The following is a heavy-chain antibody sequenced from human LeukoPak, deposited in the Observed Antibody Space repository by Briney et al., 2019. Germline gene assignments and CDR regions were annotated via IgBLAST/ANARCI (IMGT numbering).Heavy chain of an antibody. CDR3: ARQGYCSSTSCSNNNWFDP. D-gene: IGHD2-2*01. V-gene: IGHV4-59*08. CDR2: IYYSGST. Sequence: SETLSLTCAVYGGSFSGYYWSWIRQPPGKGLEWIGYIYYSGSTNYNPSLKSRVTISVDTSKNQFSLKLSSVTAADTAVYHCARQGYCSSTSCSNNNWFDPWGQGTLVTVSS. CDR1: GGSFSGYY. J-gene: IGHJ5*02.